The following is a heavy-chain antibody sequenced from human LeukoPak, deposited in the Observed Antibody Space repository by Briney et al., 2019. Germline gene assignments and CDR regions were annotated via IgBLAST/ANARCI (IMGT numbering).Heavy chain of an antibody. CDR2: IYSGGST. CDR1: GGSISSYY. V-gene: IGHV4-4*07. D-gene: IGHD1-26*01. Sequence: SETLSLTCTVSGGSISSYYWSWIRQPAGKGLEWIGRIYSGGSTNYNPSLKSRVTMSVDSSNNQFSLKPSSVTAADTAVFYCARENTGSYREFDYWGQGTLVTVSS. J-gene: IGHJ4*02. CDR3: ARENTGSYREFDY.